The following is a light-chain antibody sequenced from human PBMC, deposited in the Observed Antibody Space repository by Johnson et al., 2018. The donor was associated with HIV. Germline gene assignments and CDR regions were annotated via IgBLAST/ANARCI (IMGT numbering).Light chain of an antibody. CDR2: DNN. CDR3: GTWDSSLSFYV. J-gene: IGLJ1*01. Sequence: QSVLTQPPSVSAAPGQKVTISCSGSSSNIGNNYVSWYQQLPGTAPKLLIYDNNKRPSGIPDRFSGSKSGTSATLGITGLQTWDEADYYCGTWDSSLSFYVFGTGTKVTVL. V-gene: IGLV1-51*01. CDR1: SSNIGNNY.